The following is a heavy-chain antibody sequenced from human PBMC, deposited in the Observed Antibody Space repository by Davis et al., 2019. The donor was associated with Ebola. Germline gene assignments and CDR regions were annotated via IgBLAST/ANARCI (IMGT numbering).Heavy chain of an antibody. J-gene: IGHJ6*02. Sequence: PGGSLRLSCAASGFTVSSNYMSWVRQAPGKGLEWVSVIYSGGSTYYADSVKGRFTISRHNSKNTLYLQMNSLRAEDTAVYYCARDTMVRGVNSYYYYGMDVWGQGTTVTVSS. CDR1: GFTVSSNY. D-gene: IGHD3-10*01. CDR3: ARDTMVRGVNSYYYYGMDV. V-gene: IGHV3-53*04. CDR2: IYSGGST.